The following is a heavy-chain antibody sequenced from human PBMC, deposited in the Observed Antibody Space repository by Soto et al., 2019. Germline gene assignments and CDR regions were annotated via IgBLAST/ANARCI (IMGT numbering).Heavy chain of an antibody. D-gene: IGHD6-13*01. CDR3: ARGYSSSWYYYYYGMDV. V-gene: IGHV4-39*07. CDR2: IYYSGST. J-gene: IGHJ6*02. Sequence: SETLSLTCTVSGGSISSSSYYWGWIRQPPGKGLEWIGSIYYSGSTNYNPSLKSRVTISVDTSKNQFSLKLSSVTAADTAVYYCARGYSSSWYYYYYGMDVWGQGTTVTVSS. CDR1: GGSISSSSYY.